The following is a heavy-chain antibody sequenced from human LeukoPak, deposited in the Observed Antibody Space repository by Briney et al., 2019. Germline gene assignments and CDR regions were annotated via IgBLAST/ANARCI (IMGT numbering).Heavy chain of an antibody. CDR3: ARGDSAGPRPHFDY. Sequence: PSETLSLTCAVYGGSFSGYYWNWIRQPPGKGLEWIGSIFSNGYTYYNPSLKTRVTISLDTSNNQFSMKLSSVTAADTAVFYCARGDSAGPRPHFDYWGQGTLVTVSS. CDR2: IFSNGYT. V-gene: IGHV4-34*01. CDR1: GGSFSGYY. D-gene: IGHD2-15*01. J-gene: IGHJ4*02.